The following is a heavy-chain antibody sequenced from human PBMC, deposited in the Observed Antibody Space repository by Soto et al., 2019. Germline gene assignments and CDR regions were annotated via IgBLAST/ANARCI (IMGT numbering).Heavy chain of an antibody. J-gene: IGHJ4*01. D-gene: IGHD4-17*01. CDR2: LYYIGNT. Sequence: QLQLQESGSGLVKPSETLSLTCIVSNGSISSRSSYWGWIRQTPGKGLEWIGSLYYIGNTYYNPSLKSRVTISIDTSKTQFSLKMNSVTAADTAVYFCGGQDYGAKGYYFENCG. CDR3: GGQDYGAKGYYFEN. V-gene: IGHV4-39*01. CDR1: NGSISSRSSY.